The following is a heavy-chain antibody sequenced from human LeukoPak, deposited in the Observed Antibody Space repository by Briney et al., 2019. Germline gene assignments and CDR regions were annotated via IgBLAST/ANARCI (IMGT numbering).Heavy chain of an antibody. Sequence: GSLRLSCAASGFTFSNYGMSWVRQPPGKGLEWIGEIYHSGSTNYNPSLKSRVTISVDKSKNQFSLKLSSVTAADTAVYYCARDEQWLALVYWGQGTLVTVSS. CDR3: ARDEQWLALVY. CDR1: GFTFSNYG. V-gene: IGHV4-4*02. CDR2: IYHSGST. J-gene: IGHJ4*02. D-gene: IGHD6-19*01.